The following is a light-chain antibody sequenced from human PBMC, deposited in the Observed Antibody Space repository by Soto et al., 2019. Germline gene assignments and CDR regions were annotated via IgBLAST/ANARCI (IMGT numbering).Light chain of an antibody. CDR3: SSYTSSSTLLYV. Sequence: QSALTQPASVSGSPGQSITISCTGTSSDVGGYNYVSWYQQHPGKAPKLMIYAVSNRPSGVSHPFSGSKSGNTASLTISGLQAEDEADYYCSSYTSSSTLLYVFGTGTKVTVL. V-gene: IGLV2-14*01. CDR2: AVS. CDR1: SSDVGGYNY. J-gene: IGLJ1*01.